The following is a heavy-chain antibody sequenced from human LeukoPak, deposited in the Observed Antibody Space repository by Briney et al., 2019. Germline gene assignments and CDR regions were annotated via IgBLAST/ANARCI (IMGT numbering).Heavy chain of an antibody. CDR2: INSDGSST. V-gene: IGHV3-74*01. D-gene: IGHD4-23*01. J-gene: IGHJ4*02. CDR1: GFTFSSYW. Sequence: GGSLRLSCAASGFTFSSYWMHWVRQAPGKGLVWVSRINSDGSSTSYADCVKGRFTISRDNAKNTLYLQMNSVRAEDTAVYYCARDRSYGGNSGMDYWGQGTLVTVSS. CDR3: ARDRSYGGNSGMDY.